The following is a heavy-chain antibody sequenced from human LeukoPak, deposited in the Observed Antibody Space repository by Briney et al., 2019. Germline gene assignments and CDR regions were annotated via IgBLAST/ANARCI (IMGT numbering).Heavy chain of an antibody. V-gene: IGHV5-51*01. Sequence: GESLAISCEGSGYSLTTYWIAWVRQMPGKGLEWMAMINPGDSDTRYSPSFQGQVTISADKSVSTTYLQWSSLRASDTAMYYCARERWGNLDYWGQGTLVTVSS. CDR2: INPGDSDT. J-gene: IGHJ4*02. CDR3: ARERWGNLDY. CDR1: GYSLTTYW. D-gene: IGHD4-23*01.